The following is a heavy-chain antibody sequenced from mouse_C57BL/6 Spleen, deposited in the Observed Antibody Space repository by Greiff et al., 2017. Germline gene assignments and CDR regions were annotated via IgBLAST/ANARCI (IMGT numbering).Heavy chain of an antibody. V-gene: IGHV1-4*01. D-gene: IGHD2-4*01. CDR3: ARREIYDYDEDY. CDR2: LNPSSGYT. CDR1: GYTFTSYT. Sequence: VQLQQSGAELARPGASVKMSCKASGYTFTSYTMHWVKQRPGQGLEWIGYLNPSSGYTKYNQKFKDKATLTEDKSSSTAYMQLSSLTYEDSAVYYCARREIYDYDEDYWGQGTTRTVSS. J-gene: IGHJ2*01.